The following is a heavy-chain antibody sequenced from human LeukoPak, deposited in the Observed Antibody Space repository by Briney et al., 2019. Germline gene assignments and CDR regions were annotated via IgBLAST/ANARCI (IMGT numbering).Heavy chain of an antibody. CDR2: IYSGGST. J-gene: IGHJ3*02. V-gene: IGHV3-66*01. Sequence: GGSLRLSCAASGFTVSSNYMSWVRQAPGKGLEWVSVIYSGGSTYYADSVKGRFTISRDNSKNTLYLQMNSLRAEDTAVYYCAREYSSSPGAFDIWGQGTMVTVSS. D-gene: IGHD6-13*01. CDR3: AREYSSSPGAFDI. CDR1: GFTVSSNY.